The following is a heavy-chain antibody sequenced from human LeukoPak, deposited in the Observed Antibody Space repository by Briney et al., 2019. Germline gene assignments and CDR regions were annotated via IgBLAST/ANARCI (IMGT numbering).Heavy chain of an antibody. CDR2: VHYSGST. D-gene: IGHD3-10*01. CDR3: ARMPRRYGSGRPNWFDP. Sequence: SETLSLTCTVPGGSISTSSYYWGWIRQPPGEGLEWIGDVHYSGSTYYNPSLQSRVTISVDTSKNQFSLKLSSVTAADTAVYYCARMPRRYGSGRPNWFDPWGQGTLVTVSS. V-gene: IGHV4-39*01. CDR1: GGSISTSSYY. J-gene: IGHJ5*02.